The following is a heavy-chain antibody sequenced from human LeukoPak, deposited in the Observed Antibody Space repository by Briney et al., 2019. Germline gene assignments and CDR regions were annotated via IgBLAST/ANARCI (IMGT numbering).Heavy chain of an antibody. J-gene: IGHJ4*02. V-gene: IGHV1-18*01. CDR1: GYTFTSYG. D-gene: IGHD6-25*01. CDR3: ARDPGAATYDY. Sequence: ASVKVSCKASGYTFTSYGISWARQAPGQGLEWVAWMGAMNGNRKYAEKLQGRVTVTTGTSTNTAYMELTSLRSDDTAVYFCARDPGAATYDYWGQGTLATVSS. CDR2: MGAMNGNR.